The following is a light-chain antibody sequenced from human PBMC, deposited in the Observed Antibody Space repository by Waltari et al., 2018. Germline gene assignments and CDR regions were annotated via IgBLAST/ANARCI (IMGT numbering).Light chain of an antibody. J-gene: IGLJ2*01. CDR3: QVWESSSDHPGV. Sequence: SYVLTQPPSVSVAPGQTARTTGGGNNIGTKGVHGFHQRPGQAPVLVVDDDSDRPSGIPERFSGSNSGNTATLAISRVEAGDEADYYCQVWESSSDHPGVFGGGTKLTVL. CDR2: DDS. V-gene: IGLV3-21*02. CDR1: NIGTKG.